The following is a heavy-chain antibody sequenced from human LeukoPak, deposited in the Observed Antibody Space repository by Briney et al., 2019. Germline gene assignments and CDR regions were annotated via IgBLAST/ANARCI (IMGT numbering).Heavy chain of an antibody. J-gene: IGHJ4*02. V-gene: IGHV3-15*01. CDR1: GFTFSNAW. CDR3: TTDLSSWYEDY. D-gene: IGHD6-13*01. Sequence: PGGSLRLSCAASGFTFSNAWMSWVRQAPGKGLEWVGRIKSKTDGGTTEYAAPVKGRFTISRDDSKNTLYLQMNSLKTEDTAVYYCTTDLSSWYEDYWGQGTLVTVSS. CDR2: IKSKTDGGTT.